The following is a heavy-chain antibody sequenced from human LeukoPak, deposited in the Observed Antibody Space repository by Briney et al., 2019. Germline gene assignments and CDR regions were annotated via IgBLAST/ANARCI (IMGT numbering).Heavy chain of an antibody. J-gene: IGHJ3*01. Sequence: PGGSLRLSCAASGFTVSSNYMSWVRQAPGKGLDWVSVIFRTGNIFYADSVRGRFSISRDNSKNTLSLQMSSLRAEDTAVYFCAGLSDDSGGPSPLAFDVWGQGTMVTVAS. CDR3: AGLSDDSGGPSPLAFDV. V-gene: IGHV3-66*04. D-gene: IGHD3-22*01. CDR1: GFTVSSNY. CDR2: IFRTGNI.